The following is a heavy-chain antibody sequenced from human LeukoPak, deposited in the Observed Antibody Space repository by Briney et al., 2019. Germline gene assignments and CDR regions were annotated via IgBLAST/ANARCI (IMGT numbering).Heavy chain of an antibody. Sequence: GRSLRLSCAASGFTFSSYAMHWVRQAPGKGLEWVAVISYDGSNKYYADSVKGRFTISRDNAKNSLYLQMNSLRAEDTAVYYCARAEWFGEGFDPWGQGTLVTVS. CDR2: ISYDGSNK. CDR3: ARAEWFGEGFDP. D-gene: IGHD3-10*01. V-gene: IGHV3-30-3*01. CDR1: GFTFSSYA. J-gene: IGHJ5*02.